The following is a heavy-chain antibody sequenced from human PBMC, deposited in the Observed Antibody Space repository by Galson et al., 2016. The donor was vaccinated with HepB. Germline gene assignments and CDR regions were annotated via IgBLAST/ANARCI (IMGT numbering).Heavy chain of an antibody. CDR2: IFTSGST. CDR1: GGSISSGEYY. V-gene: IGHV4-61*02. Sequence: TLSLTCTVSGGSISSGEYYWTWIRQPAGKGLEWIGRIFTSGSTNFNPSLKSRVSITADMSKNQFSLRLSSVTAADTAVYYCARVEGESGNYQNAIDYWGQGTLVTVSS. D-gene: IGHD5-24*01. CDR3: ARVEGESGNYQNAIDY. J-gene: IGHJ4*02.